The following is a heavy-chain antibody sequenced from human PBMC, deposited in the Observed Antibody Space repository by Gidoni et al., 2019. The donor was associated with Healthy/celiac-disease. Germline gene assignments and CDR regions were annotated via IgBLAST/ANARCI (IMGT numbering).Heavy chain of an antibody. V-gene: IGHV3-7*01. CDR3: ARDLLGSSWYGGY. CDR2: IKQDGSEK. D-gene: IGHD6-13*01. CDR1: GFTVSSYW. Sequence: EVQLVESGGGVVQPGGYLRLSWAASGFTVSSYWMRWVRQAPGKGLEWVANIKQDGSEKYYVDSVKGRFTISRDNAKNSLYLQMNSLRAEDTPVYYCARDLLGSSWYGGYWGQGTLVTVSS. J-gene: IGHJ4*02.